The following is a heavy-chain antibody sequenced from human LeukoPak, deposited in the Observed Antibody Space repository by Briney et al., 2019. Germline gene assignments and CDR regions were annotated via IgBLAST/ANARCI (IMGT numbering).Heavy chain of an antibody. Sequence: GGSLRLSCAASGFTFSSNAMSRVRQAPGKGLEWVSAISAGGGSTYYADSVKGRFTISRNNPNNTLYLQMNNLRAEDTAVYYCARPRVSIVGTTTPTRLATLDIWGQGTMVTVSS. CDR1: GFTFSSNA. D-gene: IGHD1-26*01. CDR2: ISAGGGST. V-gene: IGHV3-23*01. CDR3: ARPRVSIVGTTTPTRLATLDI. J-gene: IGHJ3*02.